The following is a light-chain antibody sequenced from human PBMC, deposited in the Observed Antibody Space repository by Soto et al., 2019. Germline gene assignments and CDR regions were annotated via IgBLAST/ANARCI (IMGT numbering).Light chain of an antibody. J-gene: IGLJ2*01. V-gene: IGLV1-44*01. Sequence: QSVLTQPPSASGTPGQRVTISCSGSSSNIGTYTVNWYQQVPGTAPKLLIYSNNQRPSGVPDRFSGSKSGTSASLAIRGLQSEDEADYYCAAWDASLNGVIFGGGTKLTVL. CDR2: SNN. CDR3: AAWDASLNGVI. CDR1: SSNIGTYT.